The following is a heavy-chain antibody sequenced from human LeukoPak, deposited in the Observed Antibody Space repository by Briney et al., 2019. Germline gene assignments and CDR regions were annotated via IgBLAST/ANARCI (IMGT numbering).Heavy chain of an antibody. CDR3: ARGRSSWPRSVGDA. J-gene: IGHJ6*02. CDR2: INPSGGAT. V-gene: IGHV1-46*01. D-gene: IGHD6-13*01. Sequence: ASVKVSCKASGYTFSYYYLHWVRQAPGQGLEWMGIINPSGGATNYAQKFQGRVTLTRDTSTGTVYMELSSLISEDTAVYYCARGRSSWPRSVGDAWGQGTTVTVSS. CDR1: GYTFSYYY.